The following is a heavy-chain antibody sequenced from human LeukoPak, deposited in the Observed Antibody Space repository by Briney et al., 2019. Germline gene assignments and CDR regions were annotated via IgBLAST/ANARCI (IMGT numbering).Heavy chain of an antibody. CDR1: GFTFSSYA. CDR2: ISYDGSNK. V-gene: IGHV3-30-3*01. D-gene: IGHD4-17*01. J-gene: IGHJ6*02. CDR3: ARDSTVTKGRPYVDGMDV. Sequence: PGGSLRLSCAASGFTFSSYAMHWVRQAPGKGLEWVAVISYDGSNKYYADSVKGRFTISRDNSKNTLYLQMNSLRAEDTAVYYCARDSTVTKGRPYVDGMDVWGQGTTVTVSS.